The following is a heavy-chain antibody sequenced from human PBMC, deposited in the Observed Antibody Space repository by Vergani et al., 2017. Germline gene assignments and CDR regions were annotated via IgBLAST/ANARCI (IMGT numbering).Heavy chain of an antibody. Sequence: EVQLLESGGGLVQPGGSLRLSCAASGFTFSSYAMSWVRQAPGKGLEWVSAISGSGGSTYYADSVKGRFTISRDNSKNTLYLQMNSLRAEDTAVYYCSKDRVGRDVYHVMDWFDPWGEGSLATGSS. V-gene: IGHV3-23*01. CDR3: SKDRVGRDVYHVMDWFDP. D-gene: IGHD5-24*01. J-gene: IGHJ5*02. CDR1: GFTFSSYA. CDR2: ISGSGGST.